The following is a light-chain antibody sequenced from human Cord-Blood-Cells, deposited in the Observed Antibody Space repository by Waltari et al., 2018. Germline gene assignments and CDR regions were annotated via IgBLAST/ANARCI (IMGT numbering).Light chain of an antibody. CDR3: CSYAGSSTYV. Sequence: QSALTQPASVSVSPGQSNTISCTGTSSAVGSHNFVSWYQQHPGKAPKLMIYEVSNRPSGVSIRFSGPKSGNTASLTISGLQAEDEADYYCCSYAGSSTYVFGTGTKVTVL. CDR1: SSAVGSHNF. J-gene: IGLJ1*01. CDR2: EVS. V-gene: IGLV2-23*02.